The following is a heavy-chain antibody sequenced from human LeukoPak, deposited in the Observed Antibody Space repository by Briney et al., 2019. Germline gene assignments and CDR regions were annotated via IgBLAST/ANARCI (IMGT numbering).Heavy chain of an antibody. D-gene: IGHD3-10*01. V-gene: IGHV3-21*01. J-gene: IGHJ4*02. Sequence: GGSLRLSCAASGFTFSNYNMNWVRQAPGKGLEWVSSIRSSTTYVYYADSVKGRFTISRDNAKNSLYLQMNSLRAEDTAVYYCAKDSSRGSGSYYNFDYWGQGTLVTVSS. CDR1: GFTFSNYN. CDR2: IRSSTTYV. CDR3: AKDSSRGSGSYYNFDY.